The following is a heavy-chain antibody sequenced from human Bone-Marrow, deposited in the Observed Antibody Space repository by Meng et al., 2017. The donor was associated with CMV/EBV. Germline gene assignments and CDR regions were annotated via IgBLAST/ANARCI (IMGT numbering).Heavy chain of an antibody. CDR2: ISAYNGNT. CDR3: ARDERLAIFPPEGMYV. Sequence: ASVKVSCKASGYTFTSYGISWVRQAPGQGLEWMGWISAYNGNTNYAQKLQGRVTMTTDTSTSTANMALRSLKTGDTAVYYCARDERLAIFPPEGMYVWGQGATVTVSS. J-gene: IGHJ6*01. D-gene: IGHD3-9*01. V-gene: IGHV1-18*01. CDR1: GYTFTSYG.